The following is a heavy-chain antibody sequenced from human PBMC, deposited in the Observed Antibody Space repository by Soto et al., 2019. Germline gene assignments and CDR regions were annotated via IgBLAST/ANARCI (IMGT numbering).Heavy chain of an antibody. D-gene: IGHD5-12*01. J-gene: IGHJ4*02. CDR2: ISSSASYM. CDR1: GFTFSRCD. V-gene: IGHV3-21*01. CDR3: ARECVDTVTSITIPFDY. Sequence: GGSLRLSCATSGFTFSRCDMNWVRQAPGKGLEWVSFISSSASYMNYADSVKGRFTISRDNSKKSLYLQMNSLRADDTAVYYCARECVDTVTSITIPFDYWGQGALVTVSS.